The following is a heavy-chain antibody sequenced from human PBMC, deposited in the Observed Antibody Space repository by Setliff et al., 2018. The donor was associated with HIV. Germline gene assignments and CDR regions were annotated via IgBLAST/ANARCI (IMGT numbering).Heavy chain of an antibody. CDR3: SRGPPFDR. Sequence: LSLTCTVSGDSLTSGSYYWTWIRQPAGKRLEWIGRVTVNGATEYNPSLQSRVTISVDTSENQFSLKVTSVTAADTATYYCSRGPPFDRWGRGTLVTVSS. V-gene: IGHV4-61*02. J-gene: IGHJ2*01. CDR1: GDSLTSGSYY. CDR2: VTVNGAT.